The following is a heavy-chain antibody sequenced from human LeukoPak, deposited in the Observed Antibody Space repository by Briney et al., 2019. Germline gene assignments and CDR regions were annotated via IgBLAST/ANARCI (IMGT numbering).Heavy chain of an antibody. CDR1: GGSISSSSYY. Sequence: SETLSLTCTVSGGSISSSSYYWGWLRQPPGKGLEWIVSIYYSGRTYYSPSLKSRITMSVDTSKNQFSLKLSSVTAADTAVYYCARHGSASGWYRSHFDYWGQGTLVTVSS. V-gene: IGHV4-39*01. D-gene: IGHD6-19*01. CDR3: ARHGSASGWYRSHFDY. CDR2: IYYSGRT. J-gene: IGHJ4*02.